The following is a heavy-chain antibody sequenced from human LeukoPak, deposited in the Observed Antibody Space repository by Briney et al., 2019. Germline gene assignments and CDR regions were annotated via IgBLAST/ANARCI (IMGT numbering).Heavy chain of an antibody. V-gene: IGHV3-7*01. J-gene: IGHJ3*02. Sequence: GGSLRLSCAASGFTFSSYWMSWVRQAPGKGLEWVAHIKQDGSEKYYVDSVKGRFTISRDNAKNSLYLQMNSLRAEDTAVYYCARLLVVVTAYDAFDIWGQGTMVTVSS. CDR1: GFTFSSYW. CDR2: IKQDGSEK. D-gene: IGHD2-21*02. CDR3: ARLLVVVTAYDAFDI.